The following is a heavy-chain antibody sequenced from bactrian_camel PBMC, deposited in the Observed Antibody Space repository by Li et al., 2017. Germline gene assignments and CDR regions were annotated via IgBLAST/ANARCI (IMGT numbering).Heavy chain of an antibody. J-gene: IGHJ4*01. CDR1: EFSFTMYS. Sequence: LVESGGDFVQPGASLRLSCAASEFSFTMYSMSWVRQAPGKGLEWVSSISPGGGGLYYADSVKGRFTISRDNSKNTLYLQMNSLKPEDTAIYYCAADECDDESDYVEEYNYWGQGTQVTVS. D-gene: IGHD4*01. CDR2: ISPGGGGL. V-gene: IGHV3S6*01. CDR3: AADECDDESDYVEEYNY.